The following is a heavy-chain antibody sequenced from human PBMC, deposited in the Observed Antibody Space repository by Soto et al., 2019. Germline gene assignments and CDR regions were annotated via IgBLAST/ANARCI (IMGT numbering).Heavy chain of an antibody. V-gene: IGHV3-74*01. CDR1: GFTFSSYW. J-gene: IGHJ6*02. D-gene: IGHD4-17*01. Sequence: EVQLVESGGGLVQPGGSLRLSCAASGFTFSSYWIHWVRQAPGKGLVWVSRIKGDGSRTDYADSVKGRITISRDNAKTTVYQQMNSLRDEGTAVDYCARGLPGYYGMDVWGQGTTVTFSS. CDR3: ARGLPGYYGMDV. CDR2: IKGDGSRT.